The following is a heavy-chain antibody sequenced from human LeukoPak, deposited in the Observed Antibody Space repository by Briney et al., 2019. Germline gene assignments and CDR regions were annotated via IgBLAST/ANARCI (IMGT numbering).Heavy chain of an antibody. CDR2: INHSGST. CDR3: ARVGRHYDSSGYYFLDY. J-gene: IGHJ4*02. Sequence: KTSETLSLTCAVYGGSFSGYYWSWIRQPPGKGLEWIGEINHSGSTNYNPSLKSRVTISVDTSKNQFSLKLSSVTAADTAVYYCARVGRHYDSSGYYFLDYWGQGTLVTVSS. CDR1: GGSFSGYY. V-gene: IGHV4-34*01. D-gene: IGHD3-22*01.